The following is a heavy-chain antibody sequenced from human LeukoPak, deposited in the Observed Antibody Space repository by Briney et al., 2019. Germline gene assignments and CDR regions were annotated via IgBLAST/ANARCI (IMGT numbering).Heavy chain of an antibody. CDR1: GFTFSSDA. V-gene: IGHV3-23*01. D-gene: IGHD6-13*01. J-gene: IGHJ4*02. Sequence: QPGGSLRLSCAASGFTFSSDAMSWVRQAPGKALEWVSAISGSVGSACYADSVKGRFTISRDNSKNTLYLQMTSPSAEDTAVYYCASPLLYSSSWYSAYYFDYWGQGTLVTVSS. CDR3: ASPLLYSSSWYSAYYFDY. CDR2: ISGSVGSA.